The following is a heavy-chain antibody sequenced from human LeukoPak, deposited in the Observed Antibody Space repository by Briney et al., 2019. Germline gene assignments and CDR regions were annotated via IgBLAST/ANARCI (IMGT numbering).Heavy chain of an antibody. CDR2: IHHSGST. V-gene: IGHV4-34*01. D-gene: IGHD3-9*01. CDR1: GGSFSGYY. CDR3: ARKKAYYDILTGYYRRHYFDY. Sequence: SETLSLTCAVYGGSFSGYYWTWIRQPPGKGLEWIGEIHHSGSTNYNPSLKSRVTISLDTSKNQFSLKLSSVTAADTAVYYCARKKAYYDILTGYYRRHYFDYWGQGTLVTVSS. J-gene: IGHJ4*02.